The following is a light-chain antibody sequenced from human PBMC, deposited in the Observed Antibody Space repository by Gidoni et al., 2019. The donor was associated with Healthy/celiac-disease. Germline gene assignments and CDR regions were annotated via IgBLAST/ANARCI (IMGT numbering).Light chain of an antibody. CDR2: AAS. V-gene: IGKV1-39*01. Sequence: DMQMTQSPSSPSASVGDRVTTTCRASQSISSYLNWYQQKPGKAPKLLIYAASSLQSGVPSRFSGSGSGTDFTLTISSLQPEDFATYYCQQSYSTPFTFGPGTKVDIK. J-gene: IGKJ3*01. CDR1: QSISSY. CDR3: QQSYSTPFT.